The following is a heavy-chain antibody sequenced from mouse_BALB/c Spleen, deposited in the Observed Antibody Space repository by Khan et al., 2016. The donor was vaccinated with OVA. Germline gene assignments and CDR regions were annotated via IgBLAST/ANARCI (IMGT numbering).Heavy chain of an antibody. J-gene: IGHJ3*01. Sequence: QVQLKQSGAELARPGASVKMSCKASGYTFTSYTIHWIKQRPGQGLEWIGFINPSSAYTNYNQKFKDKATLTADKSSTTAYMQLSSLTSDDSAVYYGTRDGAYYRNDGWCAYWGQGTLVTVSA. CDR2: INPSSAYT. CDR1: GYTFTSYT. V-gene: IGHV1-4*01. D-gene: IGHD2-14*01. CDR3: TRDGAYYRNDGWCAY.